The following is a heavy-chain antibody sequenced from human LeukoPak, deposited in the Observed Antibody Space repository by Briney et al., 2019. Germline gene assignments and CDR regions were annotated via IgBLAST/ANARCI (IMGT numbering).Heavy chain of an antibody. V-gene: IGHV4-39*01. Sequence: SETLSLTCTVSGDSIGGSVDYWVWIRQPPGKGLEWVASIFYSGRTYYNPSLGSRVTISVDTSKNQFSLKLTSVTAADTAVYYCAGQAGSGGCLDYWGQGTLVTVSS. CDR1: GDSIGGSVDY. CDR3: AGQAGSGGCLDY. D-gene: IGHD3-10*01. CDR2: IFYSGRT. J-gene: IGHJ4*02.